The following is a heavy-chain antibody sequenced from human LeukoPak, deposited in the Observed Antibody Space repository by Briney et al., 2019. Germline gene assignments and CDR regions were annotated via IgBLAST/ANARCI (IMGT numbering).Heavy chain of an antibody. V-gene: IGHV4-39*01. CDR1: GASISTDSYY. D-gene: IGHD3-16*02. CDR2: VSFGGTA. Sequence: SETLSLTCTVSGASISTDSYYWGWIRHPPGKGLEWMGGVSFGGTAPHNPSLKSQVTISLDTSNHQFSLKLTSVTAADSAVYYCARAPNYPRYSFHYWGQGTLVTVSS. J-gene: IGHJ4*02. CDR3: ARAPNYPRYSFHY.